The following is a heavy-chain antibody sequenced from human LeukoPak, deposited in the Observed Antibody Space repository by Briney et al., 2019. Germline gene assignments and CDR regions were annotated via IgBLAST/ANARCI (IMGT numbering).Heavy chain of an antibody. CDR2: ISYDGSNK. V-gene: IGHV3-30-3*01. CDR1: GFTFSSYA. CDR3: ASNPSAAGSRGYFDY. J-gene: IGHJ4*02. D-gene: IGHD6-13*01. Sequence: GGSLRLSCAASGFTFSSYAMHWVRQAPGKGLEWVAVISYDGSNKYYADSVKGRFTISRDNSKNTLYLQMISLRAEDTAVYYCASNPSAAGSRGYFDYWGQGTLVTVSS.